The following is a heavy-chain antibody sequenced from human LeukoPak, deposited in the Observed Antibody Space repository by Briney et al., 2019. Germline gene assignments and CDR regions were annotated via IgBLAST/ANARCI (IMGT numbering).Heavy chain of an antibody. V-gene: IGHV5-51*01. CDR2: IYPGDSDT. J-gene: IGHJ4*02. CDR3: ARRAVAGTFLYFFDY. Sequence: GESLKISCKGSGYSFTSYWIGWVRQMPGKGLEWMGTIYPGDSDTTYSPSFQGQVTISADKSINTAYLQWSSLKASDTAMYYCARRAVAGTFLYFFDYWGQGTLLTVSS. CDR1: GYSFTSYW. D-gene: IGHD6-19*01.